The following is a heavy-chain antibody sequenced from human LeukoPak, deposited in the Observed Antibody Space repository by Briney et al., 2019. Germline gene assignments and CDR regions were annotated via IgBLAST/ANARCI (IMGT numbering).Heavy chain of an antibody. CDR3: ARDYDSSGYYYVAYYYGMDV. Sequence: GGSLRLSCAASGFTFSSYSTNWVRQAPGKGLEWVSSISSSSSYIYYADSVKGRFTISRDNAKNSLYLQMNSLRAEDTAVYYCARDYDSSGYYYVAYYYGMDVWGQGTTVTVSS. CDR1: GFTFSSYS. D-gene: IGHD3-22*01. CDR2: ISSSSSYI. V-gene: IGHV3-21*01. J-gene: IGHJ6*02.